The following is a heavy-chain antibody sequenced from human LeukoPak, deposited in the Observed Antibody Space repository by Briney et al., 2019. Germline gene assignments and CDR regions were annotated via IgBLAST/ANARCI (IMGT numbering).Heavy chain of an antibody. J-gene: IGHJ6*02. V-gene: IGHV1-8*01. CDR2: MNPNSGNT. Sequence: ASVTVSCTASGYTFTIYDINWVRQATGQGLEWMGWMNPNSGNTGYAQKFQGRVTMTRNTSISTAYMEMSSLRSEDTAVYYCARDPSGHYYYYGMDVWGQGTTVTVSS. CDR1: GYTFTIYD. CDR3: ARDPSGHYYYYGMDV.